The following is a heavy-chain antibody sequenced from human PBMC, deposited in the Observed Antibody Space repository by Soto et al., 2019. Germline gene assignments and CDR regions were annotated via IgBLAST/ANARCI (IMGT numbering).Heavy chain of an antibody. J-gene: IGHJ6*02. CDR3: AKDAAKYYDFWSGYYPYYYYYGMDV. V-gene: IGHV3-30*18. CDR2: ISYDGSNK. D-gene: IGHD3-3*01. Sequence: SLRLSCAASGFTFSSYGMHGVRQAPGKGLEWVAVISYDGSNKYYADSVKGRFTISRDNSKNTLYLQMNSLRAEDTAVYYCAKDAAKYYDFWSGYYPYYYYYGMDVWGQGTTVTVSS. CDR1: GFTFSSYG.